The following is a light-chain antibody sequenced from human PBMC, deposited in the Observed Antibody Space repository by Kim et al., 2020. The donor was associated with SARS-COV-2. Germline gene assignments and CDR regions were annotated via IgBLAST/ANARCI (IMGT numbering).Light chain of an antibody. CDR2: GAS. Sequence: SPEERATLSFRASQTVTSNYLAWYQQKPGQAPRLLIYGASSRATGIPDRFSGSGSGTDFTLTISRLEPEDFAVYYCQQYGSSPATFGQGTKVEIK. V-gene: IGKV3-20*01. J-gene: IGKJ1*01. CDR1: QTVTSNY. CDR3: QQYGSSPAT.